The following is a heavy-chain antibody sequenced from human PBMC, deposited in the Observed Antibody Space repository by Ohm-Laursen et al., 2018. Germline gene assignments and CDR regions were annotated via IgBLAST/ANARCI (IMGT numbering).Heavy chain of an antibody. D-gene: IGHD3-22*01. CDR3: ARIESDSGGYWYFGMDV. V-gene: IGHV4-34*01. J-gene: IGHJ6*02. CDR1: GGSFSDYY. Sequence: TLSLTCAVYGGSFSDYYWSWIRQPPGKGLEWIGEINHSGITNYNPSLKRRVTISVYTSKNQFAQKLSSVNPSDTALYYCARIESDSGGYWYFGMDVWGQGTTVTVSS. CDR2: INHSGIT.